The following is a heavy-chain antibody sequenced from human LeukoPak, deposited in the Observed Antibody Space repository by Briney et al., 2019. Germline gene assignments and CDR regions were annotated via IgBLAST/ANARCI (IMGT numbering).Heavy chain of an antibody. V-gene: IGHV3-33*01. D-gene: IGHD6-13*01. J-gene: IGHJ4*02. CDR3: ARDDGSSWYAPVY. Sequence: GGSLRLSCAASGFTFSSYGMHWVRQAPGKGLEWVAVIWYDGSNKYYADSVKGRFTISRDNSKNTLYLQMNSLRAEDTAVYYCARDDGSSWYAPVYWRQGTLVTVSS. CDR1: GFTFSSYG. CDR2: IWYDGSNK.